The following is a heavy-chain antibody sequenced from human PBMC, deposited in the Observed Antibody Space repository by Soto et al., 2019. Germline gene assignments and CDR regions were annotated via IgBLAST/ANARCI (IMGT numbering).Heavy chain of an antibody. CDR1: GFTFSSFE. D-gene: IGHD6-6*01. Sequence: GGALRLSCVGSGFTFSSFEINWVRQTPGKGLEWLSYIGRSGETIYYADSVKGRFTISRDNAKSSLFLQMNGLRDEDTGIYYCARDSRGGAARRPTFYYWGRGTLVTVSS. V-gene: IGHV3-48*03. CDR3: ARDSRGGAARRPTFYY. J-gene: IGHJ4*02. CDR2: IGRSGETI.